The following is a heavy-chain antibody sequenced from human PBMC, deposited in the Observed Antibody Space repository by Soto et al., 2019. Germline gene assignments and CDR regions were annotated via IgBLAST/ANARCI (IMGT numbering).Heavy chain of an antibody. Sequence: SKTLSLTCTVSGGSISSYYWSWIRQPPGKGLEWIGCMYYSGSTYYNPSLKSRVTISVDTSKNQFSLKLSSVTAADTAVYYCARIISRRGFGNFDYWGQGTLVTVSS. V-gene: IGHV4-59*01. J-gene: IGHJ4*02. CDR1: GGSISSYY. D-gene: IGHD3-10*01. CDR3: ARIISRRGFGNFDY. CDR2: MYYSGST.